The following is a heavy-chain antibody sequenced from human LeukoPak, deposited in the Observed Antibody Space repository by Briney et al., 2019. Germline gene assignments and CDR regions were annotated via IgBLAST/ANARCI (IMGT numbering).Heavy chain of an antibody. Sequence: PGRSLRLSCAASGFTFSSYAMSWVRQAPGKGLERVSAISGSGGSTYYADSVKGRFTISRDNSKNTLYLQMNSLRAEDTAVYYCAKDVFGDYGGLDYWGQGTLVTVSS. V-gene: IGHV3-23*01. CDR1: GFTFSSYA. CDR3: AKDVFGDYGGLDY. J-gene: IGHJ4*02. CDR2: ISGSGGST. D-gene: IGHD4-23*01.